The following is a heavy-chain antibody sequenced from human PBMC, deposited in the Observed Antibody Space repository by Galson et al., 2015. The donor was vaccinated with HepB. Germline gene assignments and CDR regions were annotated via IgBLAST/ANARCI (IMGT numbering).Heavy chain of an antibody. CDR1: GFVFTNFG. Sequence: SLRLSCAASGFVFTNFGMHWVRQAPGKGLEWVAVIWYDENNEHYADSVKGRFTISRDNANNTLFLQMNNLRAEDTAVYYCARLWSVAAVDSWGQGTLVTVSS. CDR2: IWYDENNE. J-gene: IGHJ5*01. CDR3: ARLWSVAAVDS. D-gene: IGHD6-19*01. V-gene: IGHV3-33*01.